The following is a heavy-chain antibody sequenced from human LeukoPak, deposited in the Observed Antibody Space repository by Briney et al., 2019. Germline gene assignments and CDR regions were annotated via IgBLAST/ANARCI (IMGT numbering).Heavy chain of an antibody. CDR1: GGSFSGYY. J-gene: IGHJ5*02. V-gene: IGHV4-34*01. CDR3: ARRRKDLNWFDP. CDR2: INHSGST. Sequence: SETLSLTCAVYGGSFSGYYWSWIRQPPGKGLEWIGEINHSGSTNYNPSLKSRVTISVDTSKNQFSLKLSSVTAADTAVYYCARRRKDLNWFDPWGQGTLVTVSS.